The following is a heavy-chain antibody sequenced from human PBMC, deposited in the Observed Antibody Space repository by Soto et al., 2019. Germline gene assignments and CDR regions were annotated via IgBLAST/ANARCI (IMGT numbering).Heavy chain of an antibody. CDR3: ARAGIVVVPAAEFHYYYYMDV. D-gene: IGHD2-2*01. J-gene: IGHJ6*03. V-gene: IGHV3-74*01. CDR2: INSDGSST. Sequence: GGSLRLSCAASGFTFSSYWMHWVRQAPGKGLVWVSRINSDGSSTSYADSVKGRFTISRDNAKNTLYLQMNSLRAGDTAVYYCARAGIVVVPAAEFHYYYYMDVWGKGTTVTVSS. CDR1: GFTFSSYW.